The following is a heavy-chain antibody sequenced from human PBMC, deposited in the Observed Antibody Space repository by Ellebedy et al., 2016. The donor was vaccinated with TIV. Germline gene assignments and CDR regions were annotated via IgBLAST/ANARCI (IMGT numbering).Heavy chain of an antibody. CDR3: TTAGGGTFDY. D-gene: IGHD3-16*01. Sequence: GGSLRLSXTASGFTFSNAWVSWVRQAPGKGLEWVGRIKGKTDGGTTDFAAPVKGRFTISRDDSKNTLYLQMNSLKTEDTAVYYCTTAGGGTFDYWGQGTLVTVSS. V-gene: IGHV3-15*01. J-gene: IGHJ4*02. CDR2: IKGKTDGGTT. CDR1: GFTFSNAW.